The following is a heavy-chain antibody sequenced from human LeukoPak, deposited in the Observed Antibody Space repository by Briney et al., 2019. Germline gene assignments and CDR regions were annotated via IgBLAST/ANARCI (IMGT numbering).Heavy chain of an antibody. CDR2: ISYDGSNK. D-gene: IGHD2-2*01. J-gene: IGHJ4*02. V-gene: IGHV3-30*03. CDR1: GFTFSSYG. CDR3: AREVCSSTSCYRNHYYFDY. Sequence: GGSLRLSCAASGFTFSSYGMHWVRQAPGKGLEWVAVISYDGSNKYYADSVKGRFTISRDNSKNTLYLQMNSLRAEDTAVYYCAREVCSSTSCYRNHYYFDYWGQGTLVTVSS.